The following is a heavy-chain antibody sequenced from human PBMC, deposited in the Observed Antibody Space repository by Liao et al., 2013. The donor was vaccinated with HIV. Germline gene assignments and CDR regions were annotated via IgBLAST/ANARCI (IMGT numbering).Heavy chain of an antibody. CDR2: INQSGTT. Sequence: QVQLQQWGAGLLRPSETLSLTCAVYGGSFGHYYWTWIRQAPGEGLEWIGDINQSGTTHYNPSLKSRVTISADTSKNQFSLHLRSLSAADTAVYYCARRVGVMVGQVYDYYYMDAWGKGTTVIVSS. CDR1: GGSFGHYY. V-gene: IGHV4-34*01. CDR3: ARRVGVMVGQVYDYYYMDA. J-gene: IGHJ6*03. D-gene: IGHD2-21*01.